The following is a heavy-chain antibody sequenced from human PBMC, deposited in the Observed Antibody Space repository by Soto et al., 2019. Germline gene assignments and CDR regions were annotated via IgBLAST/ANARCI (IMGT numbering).Heavy chain of an antibody. D-gene: IGHD4-17*01. Sequence: PSETLSLTCAVYGGSFSGYYWSWIRQAPGKGLEWIGYIHERGVTNYNPSLKSRVTMSVDTSKNQFSLTLRSVHTADTAIYFCARDPAGDYGHWGRGTLVTCSS. V-gene: IGHV4-34*01. CDR3: ARDPAGDYGH. J-gene: IGHJ4*02. CDR1: GGSFSGYY. CDR2: IHERGVT.